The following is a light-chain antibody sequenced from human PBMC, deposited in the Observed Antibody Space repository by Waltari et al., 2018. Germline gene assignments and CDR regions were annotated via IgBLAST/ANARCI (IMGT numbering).Light chain of an antibody. CDR1: QTVLNRSSNKNS. Sequence: DIVMTQSPDSLAVSLGERATLNCKYSQTVLNRSSNKNSLAWYQQKAGQPPMLLIKWASTRESGVPDRFSGSGSGTDFTLTISSLQAEDVAVYFCQQYYGSPWTFGQGTKVEIK. CDR3: QQYYGSPWT. V-gene: IGKV4-1*01. J-gene: IGKJ1*01. CDR2: WAS.